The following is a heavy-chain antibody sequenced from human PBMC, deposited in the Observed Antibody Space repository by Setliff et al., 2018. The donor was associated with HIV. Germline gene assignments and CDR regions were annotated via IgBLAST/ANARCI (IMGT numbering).Heavy chain of an antibody. CDR3: ARSLTKQLVLGTSREYYYDS. V-gene: IGHV4-61*05. J-gene: IGHJ4*02. Sequence: ETLSLTCTVSGGSISSSNYYWGWIRQPPGKGLEWIGRIYTSGSTNYNPSLKSRVTMSVDTSKNQFSLKLRSVAAADTAVYYCARSLTKQLVLGTSREYYYDSWGLGALVTVSS. CDR1: GGSISSSNYY. CDR2: IYTSGST. D-gene: IGHD6-13*01.